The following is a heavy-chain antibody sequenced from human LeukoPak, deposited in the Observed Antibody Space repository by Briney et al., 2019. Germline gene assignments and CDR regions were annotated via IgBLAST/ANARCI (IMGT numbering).Heavy chain of an antibody. D-gene: IGHD3-22*01. CDR1: GFTFSTYW. V-gene: IGHV3-7*05. J-gene: IGHJ4*02. CDR2: IKQDGSDK. CDR3: ARDGVFRSIEVGPVDY. Sequence: PGGSLRLSCAASGFTFSTYWMSWVRQAPGKGLEWVANIKQDGSDKYYVDSVKGRFTISRDNAKNSPYLQMNSLRAEDTALYYCARDGVFRSIEVGPVDYWGQGTLVTVSS.